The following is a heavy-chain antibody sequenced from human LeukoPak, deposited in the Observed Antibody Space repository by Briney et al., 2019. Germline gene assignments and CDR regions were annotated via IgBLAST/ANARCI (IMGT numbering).Heavy chain of an antibody. Sequence: ASVKVSCKASGGSFSRYAISWVRQAPGQGLEWMGGIIPVFGTANYAQKFQGRVTITADESASTVYMELSGLRSEDTAVYYCVSRQRSINVVSAAAQGYYYYIDVWGRGTKVNGSS. D-gene: IGHD2-8*01. CDR2: IIPVFGTA. CDR3: VSRQRSINVVSAAAQGYYYYIDV. CDR1: GGSFSRYA. V-gene: IGHV1-69*13. J-gene: IGHJ6*03.